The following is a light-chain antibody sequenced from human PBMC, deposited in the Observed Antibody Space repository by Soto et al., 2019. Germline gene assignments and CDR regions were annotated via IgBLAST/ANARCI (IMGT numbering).Light chain of an antibody. Sequence: QSVLTQPPSASGTPEQRVTISCSGSSSNIGSNYVYWYQQLPGTAPKLLIYRNSQRPSGVPDRFSGSKSGTSASLAISGLRSEDEADYYCAAWDDSLSGYYVFGTGTKVTVL. J-gene: IGLJ1*01. CDR2: RNS. CDR3: AAWDDSLSGYYV. V-gene: IGLV1-47*01. CDR1: SSNIGSNY.